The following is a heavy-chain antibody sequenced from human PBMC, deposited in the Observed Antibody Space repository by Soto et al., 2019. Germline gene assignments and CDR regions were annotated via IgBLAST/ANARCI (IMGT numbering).Heavy chain of an antibody. Sequence: QVQLQESGPGLVKPSQTLSLTCTVSGGSISTGGYYWSWIRQHPGKGLEWIGYIYYSGSAYYNPSLQSRLTMSVDTSKNQFSLTLNSVTAADTAVYYCARFYYASGSLIVRAPDYWGQGTLVTVSS. D-gene: IGHD3-10*01. CDR2: IYYSGSA. CDR1: GGSISTGGYY. V-gene: IGHV4-31*03. J-gene: IGHJ4*02. CDR3: ARFYYASGSLIVRAPDY.